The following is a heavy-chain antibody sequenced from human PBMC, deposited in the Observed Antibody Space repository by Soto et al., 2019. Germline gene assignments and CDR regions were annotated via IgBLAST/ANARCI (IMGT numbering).Heavy chain of an antibody. CDR2: IYYSGST. D-gene: IGHD3-22*01. Sequence: SETLSLTCTVSGGSISSYYWSWIRQPPGKGLEWIVYIYYSGSTNYNPSLKSRVTISVYTSKSQFSLNLRSVTASDTAVYYCARLGGYYQAFNIWGPGALVTVSS. J-gene: IGHJ4*01. CDR3: ARLGGYYQAFNI. CDR1: GGSISSYY. V-gene: IGHV4-59*08.